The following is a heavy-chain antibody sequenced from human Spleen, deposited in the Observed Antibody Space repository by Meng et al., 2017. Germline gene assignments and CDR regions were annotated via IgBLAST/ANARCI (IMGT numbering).Heavy chain of an antibody. J-gene: IGHJ4*02. V-gene: IGHV3-21*06. D-gene: IGHD5/OR15-5a*01. Sequence: GESLKISCAASGFAFSTSDMNWVRQAPGKGLEWVASISDSSGFIYYADSVRGRFTISRDDAKNSLYLQMNNLRAEDTAVYYCARLQGEFLRFWSLDYWGQGTLVTVSS. CDR3: ARLQGEFLRFWSLDY. CDR2: ISDSSGFI. CDR1: GFAFSTSD.